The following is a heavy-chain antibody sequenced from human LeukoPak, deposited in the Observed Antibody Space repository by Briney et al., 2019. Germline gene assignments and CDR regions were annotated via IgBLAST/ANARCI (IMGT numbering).Heavy chain of an antibody. Sequence: GESLKISCAASGFTFSSYEMNWVRQAPGKGLDWVSYISSSGSTIYYADSVKGRFTISRDNAKNSLYLQMNSLRAEDTAVYYCARGEPWELRYNWFDPWGQGTLVTVSS. J-gene: IGHJ5*02. CDR1: GFTFSSYE. CDR3: ARGEPWELRYNWFDP. D-gene: IGHD1-26*01. V-gene: IGHV3-48*03. CDR2: ISSSGSTI.